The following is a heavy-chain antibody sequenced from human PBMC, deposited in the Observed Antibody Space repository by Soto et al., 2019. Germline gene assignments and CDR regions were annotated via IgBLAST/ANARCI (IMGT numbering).Heavy chain of an antibody. CDR1: GFTFSDYW. CDR2: IKFDGSEK. Sequence: RRLSCEASGFTFSDYWTSWVRQAPGKGPEWVANIKFDGSEKQYVDSVRGRFTISRDNSRNSLFLQMNSLRAGDTAVYYCVKDGGYCSSSTCYSPRNHYFDSWGQGTLVTVSS. V-gene: IGHV3-7*03. CDR3: VKDGGYCSSSTCYSPRNHYFDS. D-gene: IGHD2-2*01. J-gene: IGHJ4*02.